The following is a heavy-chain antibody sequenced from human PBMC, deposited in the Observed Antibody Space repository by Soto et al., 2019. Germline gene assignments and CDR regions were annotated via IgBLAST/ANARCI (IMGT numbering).Heavy chain of an antibody. CDR3: ARETPSYVVGPYYFDY. Sequence: QMQLQESGPGLVKPSQTLSLTCTVSGGSISSGGYDWSWIRQHPGKGLEWIGYIDYSETTYYNPSHKSRVPISVDTSKNQFSLKLSYVTAADTAVYYCARETPSYVVGPYYFDYWGQGTLVTVSS. J-gene: IGHJ4*02. CDR1: GGSISSGGYD. V-gene: IGHV4-31*03. D-gene: IGHD2-15*01. CDR2: IDYSETT.